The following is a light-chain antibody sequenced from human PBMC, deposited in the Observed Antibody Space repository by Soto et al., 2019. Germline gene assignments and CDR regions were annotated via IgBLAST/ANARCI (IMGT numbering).Light chain of an antibody. Sequence: QSALTQPRSVSGSPGQSVTISCTGTSSDVGGYNYVSWYQQHPGKAPKLMIYDVSKRPSGVPDRFSGSKSGNTASLTISRLPAEDEADYYCCSYAGSYSDVFGAGTKVTVL. V-gene: IGLV2-11*01. CDR3: CSYAGSYSDV. CDR2: DVS. J-gene: IGLJ1*01. CDR1: SSDVGGYNY.